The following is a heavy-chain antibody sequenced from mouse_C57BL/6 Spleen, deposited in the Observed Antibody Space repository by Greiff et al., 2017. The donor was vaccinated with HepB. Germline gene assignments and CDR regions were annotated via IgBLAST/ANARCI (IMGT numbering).Heavy chain of an antibody. Sequence: VQLQQPGAELVRPGTSVKLSCKASGYTFTSYWMHWVKQRPGQGLECIGVIDPSDSYTNYNQKFKGKATLTVDTSSSTAYMQLSSLTSEDSAVYYCARSGGTYWYFDVWGTGTTVTVSS. J-gene: IGHJ1*03. CDR2: IDPSDSYT. CDR3: ARSGGTYWYFDV. D-gene: IGHD3-1*01. V-gene: IGHV1-59*01. CDR1: GYTFTSYW.